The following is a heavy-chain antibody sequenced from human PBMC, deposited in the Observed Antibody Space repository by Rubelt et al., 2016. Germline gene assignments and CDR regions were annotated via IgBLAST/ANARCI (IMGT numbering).Heavy chain of an antibody. CDR1: GFTFSNAW. CDR3: TADYYDSSGRADY. CDR2: IKSKTDGGTT. D-gene: IGHD3-22*01. J-gene: IGHJ4*02. V-gene: IGHV3-15*01. Sequence: EVQLVESGGGLVKPGGSLRLSCAASGFTFSNAWMSWVRQAPGKGLEWVGRIKSKTDGGTTDYAAPVKGRFTIPRDDSKNTLYLQMNSRKTEDTAVYYCTADYYDSSGRADYWGQGTLVTVSS.